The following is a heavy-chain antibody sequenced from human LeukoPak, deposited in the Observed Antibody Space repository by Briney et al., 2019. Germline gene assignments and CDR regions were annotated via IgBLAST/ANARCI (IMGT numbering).Heavy chain of an antibody. CDR2: ISGSGGST. J-gene: IGHJ4*02. V-gene: IGHV3-23*01. CDR3: ARGWGPGIAAAVYY. D-gene: IGHD6-13*01. Sequence: PGGSLRLSCAASGFTFSSYAMSWVRQAPGKGLEWVSAISGSGGSTYYADSVKGRFTISRDNSKNTLYLQMNSLRAEDTAVYYCARGWGPGIAAAVYYWGQGTLVTVSS. CDR1: GFTFSSYA.